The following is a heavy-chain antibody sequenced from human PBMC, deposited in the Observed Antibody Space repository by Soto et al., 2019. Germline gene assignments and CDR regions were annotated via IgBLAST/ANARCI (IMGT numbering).Heavy chain of an antibody. CDR1: GGSISGYY. V-gene: IGHV4-34*01. Sequence: SETLSVTCAVEGGSISGYYWTWIRQPPGTGLEWIGEINHSGSTNYNPSLKSRVTISVDTSKNQFSLKLTSVTAADTAVYYCARDKITGLFDYWGQGTLVTSPQ. CDR2: INHSGST. J-gene: IGHJ4*02. CDR3: ARDKITGLFDY. D-gene: IGHD2-8*02.